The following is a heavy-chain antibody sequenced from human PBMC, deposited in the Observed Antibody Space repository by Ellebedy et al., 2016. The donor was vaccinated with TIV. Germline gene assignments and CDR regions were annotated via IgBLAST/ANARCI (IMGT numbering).Heavy chain of an antibody. Sequence: GESLKISXAASGFTFSSYAMHWVRQAPGKGLEWVAVISYDGSNKYYADSVKGRFTISRDNSKNTLYLQMNSLRAEDTAVYYCARDLSSSYYFDYWGQGTLVTVSS. V-gene: IGHV3-30-3*01. CDR2: ISYDGSNK. CDR3: ARDLSSSYYFDY. CDR1: GFTFSSYA. J-gene: IGHJ4*02. D-gene: IGHD6-19*01.